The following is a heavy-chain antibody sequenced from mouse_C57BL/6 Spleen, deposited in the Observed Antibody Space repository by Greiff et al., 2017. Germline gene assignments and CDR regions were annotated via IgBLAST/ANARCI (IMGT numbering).Heavy chain of an antibody. Sequence: VHLVESGPGLVQPSQSLSITCTVSGFSLTSYGVHWVRQSPGKGLEWLGVIWRGGSTDYNAAFMSRLSITKDNSKSQVFFKMNSLQADDTAIYYCAKNYYYGSSPFYAMDYWGQGTSVTVSS. CDR1: GFSLTSYG. CDR3: AKNYYYGSSPFYAMDY. J-gene: IGHJ4*01. CDR2: IWRGGST. D-gene: IGHD1-1*01. V-gene: IGHV2-5*01.